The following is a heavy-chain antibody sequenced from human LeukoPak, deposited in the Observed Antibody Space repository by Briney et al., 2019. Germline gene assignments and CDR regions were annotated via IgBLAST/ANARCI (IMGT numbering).Heavy chain of an antibody. J-gene: IGHJ4*02. CDR2: ISSSSSTI. D-gene: IGHD3-16*02. Sequence: QTGGPLRLSCAASGFTFSSYSMNWVRQAPGKGLEWVSYISSSSSTIYYADSVKGRFTISRDNAKNSLYLQMNSLRDEDTAVYYCARDDYVWGSYRHDYWGQGTLATVSS. CDR1: GFTFSSYS. CDR3: ARDDYVWGSYRHDY. V-gene: IGHV3-48*02.